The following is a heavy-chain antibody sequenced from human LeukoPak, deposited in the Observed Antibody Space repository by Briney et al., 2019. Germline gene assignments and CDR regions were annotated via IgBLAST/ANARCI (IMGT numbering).Heavy chain of an antibody. CDR2: INTNTGNP. CDR1: GYAFTSYA. Sequence: ASVKVSCKASGYAFTSYAMNWVRQAPGQGLEWMGWINTNTGNPTYAQGFTGRFVFSLDTSVSTAYLQISSLKAEDTAVYYCARTPGIAVAEPYYYYYMDVWGKGTTVTVSS. V-gene: IGHV7-4-1*02. J-gene: IGHJ6*03. CDR3: ARTPGIAVAEPYYYYYMDV. D-gene: IGHD6-19*01.